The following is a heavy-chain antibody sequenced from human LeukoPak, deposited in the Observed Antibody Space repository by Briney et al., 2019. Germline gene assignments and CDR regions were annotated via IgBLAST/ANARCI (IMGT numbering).Heavy chain of an antibody. Sequence: GGSLRLSCAASGFTLSAYSTNWVRQAPGKGLEWVSYISSRSSTKYYSDSVKGRFTLSRENAKNSLYLQMNSLRDEDTAVYYCGRVSDSSNWYGVGYWGQGTLVIVSS. CDR2: ISSRSSTK. V-gene: IGHV3-48*02. J-gene: IGHJ4*02. CDR1: GFTLSAYS. D-gene: IGHD6-13*01. CDR3: GRVSDSSNWYGVGY.